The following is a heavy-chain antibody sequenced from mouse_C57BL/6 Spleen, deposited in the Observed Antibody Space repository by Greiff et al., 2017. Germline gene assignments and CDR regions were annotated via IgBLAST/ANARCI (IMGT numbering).Heavy chain of an antibody. D-gene: IGHD1-1*01. Sequence: EVQLVESGGGLVQPGGSLKLSCAASGFTFSDYYMYWVRQTPEKRLEWVAYISNGGGSTYYPDTVKGRFTISRDNAKNTLYLQMSRLKSEDTAMYYCARQSSSLYYYAMDYWGQGTSVTVSS. V-gene: IGHV5-12*01. CDR3: ARQSSSLYYYAMDY. CDR1: GFTFSDYY. CDR2: ISNGGGST. J-gene: IGHJ4*01.